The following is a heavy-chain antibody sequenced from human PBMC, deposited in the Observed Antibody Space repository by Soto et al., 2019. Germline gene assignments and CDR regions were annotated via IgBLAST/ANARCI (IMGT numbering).Heavy chain of an antibody. Sequence: GGSLRLSCAASGFTFSSYAMSWVRQAPGKGLEWVGRIKSKTDGETTEYAVHVKGRFIISRDDSKKTLYLQMDSLKTEDTAVYYCATLSGSWLDPWGQGTLVTVSS. V-gene: IGHV3-15*01. CDR1: GFTFSSYA. J-gene: IGHJ5*02. CDR2: IKSKTDGETT. D-gene: IGHD3-10*01. CDR3: ATLSGSWLDP.